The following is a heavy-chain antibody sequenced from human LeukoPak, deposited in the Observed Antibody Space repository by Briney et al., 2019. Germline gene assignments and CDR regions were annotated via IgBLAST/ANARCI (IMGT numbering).Heavy chain of an antibody. V-gene: IGHV3-23*01. CDR3: AKAPVTSCRGAFCYPFDY. Sequence: GGSLRLSCTASGLSLNNYAMSWVRQVPGKGLEWVSASSSSDDGKWYAESVRGRFTISRDTSKNTVYLQMNSLRVEDAGVYYCAKAPVTSCRGAFCYPFDYWGHGTLVTVPS. CDR1: GLSLNNYA. D-gene: IGHD2-21*01. J-gene: IGHJ4*01. CDR2: SSSSDDGK.